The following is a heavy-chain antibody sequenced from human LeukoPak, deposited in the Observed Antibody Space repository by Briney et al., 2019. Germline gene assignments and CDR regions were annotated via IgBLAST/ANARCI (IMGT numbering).Heavy chain of an antibody. CDR2: IYYSGST. V-gene: IGHV4-31*03. J-gene: IGHJ6*02. CDR3: ARAPYCGGDCYYYYGMDV. CDR1: GGSISSGGYY. Sequence: PSETLSLTCTVSGGSISSGGYYWSWIRQHPGKGLEWIGYIYYSGSTYYNPSLKSRVTISVDTSKNQFSLKLSSVTAADTAVYYCARAPYCGGDCYYYYGMDVWGQGTTVTVSS. D-gene: IGHD2-21*02.